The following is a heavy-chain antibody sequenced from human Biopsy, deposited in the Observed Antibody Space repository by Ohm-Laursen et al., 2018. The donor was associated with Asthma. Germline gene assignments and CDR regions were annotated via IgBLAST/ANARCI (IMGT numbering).Heavy chain of an antibody. CDR3: ARSSHINWGGYFDY. Sequence: SVKVSCRASGGTFSSYAISWVRQAPGQGLEWMGGIIPIFGTANYAQKFQGRATITADESTGTAYMELSSLRSEDTAVYYCARSSHINWGGYFDYWGQGTLVTVSS. V-gene: IGHV1-69*13. CDR1: GGTFSSYA. J-gene: IGHJ4*02. CDR2: IIPIFGTA. D-gene: IGHD7-27*01.